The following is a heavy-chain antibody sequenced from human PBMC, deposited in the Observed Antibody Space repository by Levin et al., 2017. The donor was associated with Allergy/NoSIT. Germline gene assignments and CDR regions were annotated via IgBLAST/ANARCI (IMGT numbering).Heavy chain of an antibody. CDR3: AKELSDGSGYGMDV. D-gene: IGHD3-10*01. CDR2: ISYDGSNK. J-gene: IGHJ6*02. Sequence: LSLTCAASGFTFSSYGMHWVRQAPGKGLEWVAVISYDGSNKYYADSVKGRFTISRDNSKNTLYLQMNSLRAEDTAVYYCAKELSDGSGYGMDVWGQGTTVTVSS. V-gene: IGHV3-30*18. CDR1: GFTFSSYG.